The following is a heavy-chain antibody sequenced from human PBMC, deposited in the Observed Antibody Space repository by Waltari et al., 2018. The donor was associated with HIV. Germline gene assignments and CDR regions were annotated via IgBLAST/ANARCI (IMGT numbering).Heavy chain of an antibody. Sequence: QAQLAQSGAEVKKPGASVKVSCKASGYTFTSYGISWVRQAPGQGLEWLGWISAYNGNTNYAQKHQGRVTMTTDTSTSTAYMELRSLRSDDTAVYYCARVGCSSASCYSGWFDPWGQGTLVTVSS. V-gene: IGHV1-18*01. CDR2: ISAYNGNT. CDR3: ARVGCSSASCYSGWFDP. J-gene: IGHJ5*02. D-gene: IGHD2-2*01. CDR1: GYTFTSYG.